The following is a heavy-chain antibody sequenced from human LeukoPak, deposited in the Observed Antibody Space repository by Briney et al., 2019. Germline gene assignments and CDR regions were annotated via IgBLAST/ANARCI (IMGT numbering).Heavy chain of an antibody. V-gene: IGHV1-46*01. CDR3: ARDRQLLWFGELLFLPVDY. CDR1: GYTFTSYG. CDR2: INPSGGST. D-gene: IGHD3-10*01. Sequence: GASVKVSCKASGYTFTSYGISWVRQAPGQGLEWMGIINPSGGSTSYAQKFQGRVTMTRDTSTSTVYMELSSLRSEDTAVYYCARDRQLLWFGELLFLPVDYWGQGTLVTVSS. J-gene: IGHJ4*02.